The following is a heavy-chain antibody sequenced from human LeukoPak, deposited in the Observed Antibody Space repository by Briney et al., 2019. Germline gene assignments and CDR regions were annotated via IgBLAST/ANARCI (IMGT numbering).Heavy chain of an antibody. CDR3: ARENSDRGGYETFDY. V-gene: IGHV3-21*01. CDR2: ISSRSSYI. J-gene: IGHJ4*02. Sequence: RGSLRLSCAASGFTFSSYRMNWVRQAPGKGLEWVSSISSRSSYIYYTDSVKGRFTISRDNTKNSLYLQMNSLRAEDTAVYYCARENSDRGGYETFDYWGQGTLVTFSS. CDR1: GFTFSSYR. D-gene: IGHD3-22*01.